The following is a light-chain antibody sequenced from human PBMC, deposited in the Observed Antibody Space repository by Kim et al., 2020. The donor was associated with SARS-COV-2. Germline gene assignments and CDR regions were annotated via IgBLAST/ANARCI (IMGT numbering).Light chain of an antibody. J-gene: IGKJ4*01. CDR3: MQALQTPT. V-gene: IGKV2-28*01. CDR2: LGS. CDR1: QSLLHSNGYNY. Sequence: DIVMTQSPLSLPVTPGEPASISCRSSQSLLHSNGYNYLDWYLQKPEQSPQLLIYLGSNRASGVPDRFSGSGSGTDFTLKISRVEAEDVGVYYCMQALQTPTFGGGTKVDIK.